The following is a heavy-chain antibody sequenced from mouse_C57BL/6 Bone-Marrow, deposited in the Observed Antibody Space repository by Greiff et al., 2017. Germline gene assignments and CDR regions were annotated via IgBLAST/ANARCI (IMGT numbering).Heavy chain of an antibody. CDR3: TPTVVAKGGY. CDR1: GFNIKDDY. V-gene: IGHV14-4*01. CDR2: IDPENGDT. D-gene: IGHD1-1*01. J-gene: IGHJ2*01. Sequence: VQLKQSGAELVRPGASVKLSCTASGFNIKDDYMHWVKQRPEQGLEWIGWIDPENGDTEYASQFQGKATITADTSSNTAYRQLSSLTSEDTAVYYCTPTVVAKGGYWGQGTTLTVSS.